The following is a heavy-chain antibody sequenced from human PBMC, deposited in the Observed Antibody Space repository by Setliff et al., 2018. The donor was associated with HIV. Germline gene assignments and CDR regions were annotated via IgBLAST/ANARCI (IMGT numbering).Heavy chain of an antibody. CDR3: ARHSITLVVGVPERDDAFDI. CDR1: GGSISGGVHY. CDR2: IHYSGST. Sequence: PSETLSLTCTVSGGSISGGVHYWSWIRQHPGKGLEWIGYIHYSGSTYYNPSLKSQVTISVDTSKNRFSLKLSSVTAADTAVYYCARHSITLVVGVPERDDAFDIWGQGTMVTVSS. V-gene: IGHV4-30-4*08. J-gene: IGHJ3*02. D-gene: IGHD3-22*01.